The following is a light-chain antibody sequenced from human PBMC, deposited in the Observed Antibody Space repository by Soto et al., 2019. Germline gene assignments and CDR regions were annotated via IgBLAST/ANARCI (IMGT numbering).Light chain of an antibody. CDR2: GAS. CDR1: QSISDK. V-gene: IGKV3-15*01. CDR3: QQYKSWPYT. J-gene: IGKJ5*01. Sequence: EIVMTQSPATLSVSPGERATLSCGASQSISDKSAWYQQKPGQAPRLLMFGASTRATGIPARFSGSGSGTDFTLTITGLQSEDFAVYYCQQYKSWPYTFGQGTRLEIK.